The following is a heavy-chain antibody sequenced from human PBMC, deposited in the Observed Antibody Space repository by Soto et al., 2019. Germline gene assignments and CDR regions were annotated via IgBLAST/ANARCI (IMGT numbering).Heavy chain of an antibody. D-gene: IGHD3-22*01. CDR1: GFTFSSYA. J-gene: IGHJ4*02. V-gene: IGHV3-23*01. CDR3: AKLGAYYYDSSGYALDY. Sequence: EVQLLESGGGLVQPGGSLRLSCAASGFTFSSYAMSWVRQAPGKGLEWVSAISGSGGSTYYADSVKGRFTISRDNSXNXXYLQMNRLRAEDTAVYCCAKLGAYYYDSSGYALDYWGQGTLVTVSS. CDR2: ISGSGGST.